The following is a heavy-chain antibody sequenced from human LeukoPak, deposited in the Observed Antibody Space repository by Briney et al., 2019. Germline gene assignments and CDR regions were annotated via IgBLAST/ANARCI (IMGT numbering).Heavy chain of an antibody. CDR1: GYTFTRYY. CDR3: ARADASSWYYFEY. Sequence: ASVKVSCKASGYTFTRYYMHWVRQAPGQGVEWMGWINPNSGGTNYAQNFLGRGTMTRDTFISTTDMDLSRLRSDNTAVYYCARADASSWYYFEYWGQGTLVTVSS. CDR2: INPNSGGT. V-gene: IGHV1-2*02. D-gene: IGHD6-13*01. J-gene: IGHJ4*02.